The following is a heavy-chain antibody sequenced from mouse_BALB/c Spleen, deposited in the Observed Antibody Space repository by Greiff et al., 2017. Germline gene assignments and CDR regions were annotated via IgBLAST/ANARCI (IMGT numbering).Heavy chain of an antibody. CDR2: INPSTGYT. CDR1: GYTFTSYW. CDR3: ARWVPYAMDY. V-gene: IGHV1-7*01. Sequence: QVQLQQSGAELAKPGASVKMSCKASGYTFTSYWMHWVKQRPGQGLEWIGYINPSTGYTEYNQKFKDKATLTADKSSSTAYMQLSSLTSEDSAVYYCARWVPYAMDYWGQGTSVTVSS. D-gene: IGHD2-14*01. J-gene: IGHJ4*01.